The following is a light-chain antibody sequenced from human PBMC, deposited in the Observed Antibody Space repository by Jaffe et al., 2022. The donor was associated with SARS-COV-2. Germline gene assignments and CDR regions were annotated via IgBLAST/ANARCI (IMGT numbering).Light chain of an antibody. Sequence: AIQMTQSPSSLSASVGDRVTITCRASQDIRNDLGWYQQKPGKAPKLLIYTASILQSGVPSRFSGSRSGADYTLTISSLQPEDFATYYCLQDYYYPYTFGQGTKLEIK. J-gene: IGKJ2*01. CDR1: QDIRND. CDR2: TAS. V-gene: IGKV1-6*01. CDR3: LQDYYYPYT.